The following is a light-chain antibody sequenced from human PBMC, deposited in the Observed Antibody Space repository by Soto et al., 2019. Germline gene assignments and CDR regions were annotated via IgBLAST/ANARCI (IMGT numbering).Light chain of an antibody. CDR3: QQYDNFPVS. J-gene: IGKJ4*01. CDR2: DGS. Sequence: DIPMTQSPSSLSASVGDRVTITCQASQDINHYLNWYQQRPGKAPKSLIYDGSNLETGVPSRFSGSGAGTVFSLTIDNLQPEDVATYYCQQYDNFPVSFGGGTKLEIK. V-gene: IGKV1-33*01. CDR1: QDINHY.